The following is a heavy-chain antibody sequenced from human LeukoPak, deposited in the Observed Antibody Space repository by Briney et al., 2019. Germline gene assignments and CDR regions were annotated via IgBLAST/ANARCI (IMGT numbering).Heavy chain of an antibody. J-gene: IGHJ4*02. CDR1: GFTFSTYW. CDR3: ARERALDY. CDR2: INPDGTTT. V-gene: IGHV3-74*01. Sequence: GGSLRLSCAASGFTFSTYWMHWVRQAPGKGLVWVSRINPDGTTTSYADSVKGRFTISRDNAKDTVYLQMNSLRAEDTAVYYCARERALDYWGQGTLVTVSS.